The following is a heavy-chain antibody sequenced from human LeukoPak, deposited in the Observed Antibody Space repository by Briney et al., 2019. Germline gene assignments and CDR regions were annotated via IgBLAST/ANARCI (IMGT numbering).Heavy chain of an antibody. CDR2: ISGSGGST. J-gene: IGHJ4*02. D-gene: IGHD2-15*01. CDR3: AKDPLGYCTGGTCYADY. CDR1: GFTFSSYA. Sequence: GGSLRLSCAASGFTFSSYAMSWVRQAPGKGLEWVSAISGSGGSTYYADSVKGRFTISRDNSKNTLYLQMNSLRAEDTAVYYCAKDPLGYCTGGTCYADYWDQGTLVTVSS. V-gene: IGHV3-23*01.